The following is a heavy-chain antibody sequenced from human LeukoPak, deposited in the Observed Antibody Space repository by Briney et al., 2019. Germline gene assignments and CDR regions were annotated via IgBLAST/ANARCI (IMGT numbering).Heavy chain of an antibody. J-gene: IGHJ3*02. CDR2: IIPILGIA. D-gene: IGHD2-2*01. Sequence: ASVKVSCKASGGTFSSYAISWVRQAPGQGLEWMGRIIPILGIANYAQKFQGRVTITADKSTSTAYMGLSSLRSEDTAVYYCARPRDCSSTSCYWGDAFDIWGQGTMVTVSS. V-gene: IGHV1-69*04. CDR1: GGTFSSYA. CDR3: ARPRDCSSTSCYWGDAFDI.